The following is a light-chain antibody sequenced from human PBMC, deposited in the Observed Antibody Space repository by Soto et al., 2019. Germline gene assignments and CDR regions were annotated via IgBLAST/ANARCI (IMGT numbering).Light chain of an antibody. CDR1: SSNIGAGSD. J-gene: IGLJ2*01. Sequence: QAVVTQPPSVSGAPGQRVTISCTGSSSNIGAGSDVHWYQQLPGTAPKLLIYGNSNRPSGVPDRFSGSKSGTSASLAITGLQAEDEADYYCQSYDSSLSVVFGGGTKVTVL. CDR2: GNS. CDR3: QSYDSSLSVV. V-gene: IGLV1-40*01.